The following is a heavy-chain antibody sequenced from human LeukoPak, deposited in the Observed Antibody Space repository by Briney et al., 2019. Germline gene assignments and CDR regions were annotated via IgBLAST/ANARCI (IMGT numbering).Heavy chain of an antibody. CDR3: ARSTRYYGSGSYYSDY. Sequence: SETLSLTCAVYGGSFNGYYWSWIRQPPGKGLEWIGEINHSGSTNYNPSLKSRVTISVDTSKNQFSLKLSSVTAADTAVYYCARSTRYYGSGSYYSDYWGQGTLVTVSS. D-gene: IGHD3-10*01. V-gene: IGHV4-34*01. J-gene: IGHJ4*02. CDR1: GGSFNGYY. CDR2: INHSGST.